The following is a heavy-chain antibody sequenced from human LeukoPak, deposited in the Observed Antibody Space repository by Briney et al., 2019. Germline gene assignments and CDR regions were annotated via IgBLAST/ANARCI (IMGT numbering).Heavy chain of an antibody. V-gene: IGHV3-9*01. Sequence: GGSLRLSCAASVFTFSSYEMNWVRQAPGKGLEWVSGISWNSGSIGYADSVKGRFTISRDNAKNSLYLQMNSLRAEDTALYYCAKEGIAAAGLGNWFDPWGQGTLVTVSS. CDR1: VFTFSSYE. CDR2: ISWNSGSI. D-gene: IGHD6-13*01. CDR3: AKEGIAAAGLGNWFDP. J-gene: IGHJ5*02.